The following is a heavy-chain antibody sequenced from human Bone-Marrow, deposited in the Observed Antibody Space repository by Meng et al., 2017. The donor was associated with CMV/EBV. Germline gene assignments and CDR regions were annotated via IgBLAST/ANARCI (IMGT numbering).Heavy chain of an antibody. CDR2: IRSKANSYAT. D-gene: IGHD3-16*02. V-gene: IGHV3-73*01. CDR3: TRHSGGAIPFDY. CDR1: GFTFSGSA. Sequence: GESLKISCAASGFTFSGSAMHWVRQASGKGLEWVGRIRSKANSYATAYAASVKGRFTISRDDSKNTAYLQMNSLKTEDTAVYYRTRHSGGAIPFDYWGQGTLVTVSS. J-gene: IGHJ4*02.